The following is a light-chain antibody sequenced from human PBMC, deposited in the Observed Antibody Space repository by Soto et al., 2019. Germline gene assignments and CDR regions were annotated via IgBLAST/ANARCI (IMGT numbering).Light chain of an antibody. Sequence: EIVMTQSPATLSVSPGERATLSCRASQSVSSNLAWYQQKPGQAPRLLIYGASTRATGIPARFSGSGSGTEFNLTISSLQSEDFAVYYCLQYNNWPPITFGPGTKVDIK. CDR2: GAS. J-gene: IGKJ3*01. CDR3: LQYNNWPPIT. V-gene: IGKV3-15*01. CDR1: QSVSSN.